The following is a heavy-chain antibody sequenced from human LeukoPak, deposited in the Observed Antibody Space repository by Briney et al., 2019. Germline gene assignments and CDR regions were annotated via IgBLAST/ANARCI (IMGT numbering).Heavy chain of an antibody. CDR1: GGSISSSNW. CDR3: ARGYCSGGSCYAFDY. CDR2: IYHSGST. J-gene: IGHJ4*02. D-gene: IGHD2-15*01. V-gene: IGHV4-4*02. Sequence: SETLSLTCAVSGGSISSSNWWSWVRQPPGKGLKWIGEIYHSGSTNYNPSLKSRLTISVDKSKNQFYLKLSPVTAADTAVYYCARGYCSGGSCYAFDYWGQGTLVTVSS.